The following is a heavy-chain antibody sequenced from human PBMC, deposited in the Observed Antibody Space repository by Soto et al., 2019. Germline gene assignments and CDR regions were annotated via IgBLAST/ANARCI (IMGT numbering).Heavy chain of an antibody. CDR3: ARYPGGYGMDV. Sequence: QVQLQESGPGLVKPSGTLSLTCAVSGGSISSSNWWSWVRQPPGKGLEWIGEIYHSGSTNYNPSPQRRVTLPVDKSKNHFSLKLSSVSAADTAVYYCARYPGGYGMDVWGQGTTVTVSS. V-gene: IGHV4-4*02. D-gene: IGHD3-16*01. J-gene: IGHJ6*02. CDR2: IYHSGST. CDR1: GGSISSSNW.